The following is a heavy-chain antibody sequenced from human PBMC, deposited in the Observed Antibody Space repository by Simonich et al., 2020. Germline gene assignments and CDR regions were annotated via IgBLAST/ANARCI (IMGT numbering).Heavy chain of an antibody. Sequence: QVQLQQWGAGLLKPSETLSLTCAVYGGSFSGYYWSWIRQPPGKGLEWMGEINHSGSTNYHPSLKSRVTISVDASKNQFSLKLSSVTAADTAVYYCARHLQLGPFDYWGQGTLVTVSS. CDR1: GGSFSGYY. D-gene: IGHD1-1*01. CDR2: INHSGST. V-gene: IGHV4-34*01. CDR3: ARHLQLGPFDY. J-gene: IGHJ4*02.